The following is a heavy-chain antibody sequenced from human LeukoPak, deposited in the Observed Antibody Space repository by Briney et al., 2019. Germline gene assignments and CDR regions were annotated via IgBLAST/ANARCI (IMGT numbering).Heavy chain of an antibody. V-gene: IGHV1-8*03. Sequence: ASVKVSCKASGYTFTSYDINWVRQATGQGLEWMGWMNPNSGNTDYAQKFQGRVTITRNTSISTAYMELSSLRSDDTAVYYCAGDSGVGLWLRPYYFDYWGQGTLVTVSS. J-gene: IGHJ4*02. CDR2: MNPNSGNT. D-gene: IGHD5-18*01. CDR3: AGDSGVGLWLRPYYFDY. CDR1: GYTFTSYD.